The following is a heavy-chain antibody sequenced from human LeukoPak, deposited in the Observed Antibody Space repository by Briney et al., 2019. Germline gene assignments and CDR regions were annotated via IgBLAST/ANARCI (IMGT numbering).Heavy chain of an antibody. D-gene: IGHD6-19*01. V-gene: IGHV4-4*02. Sequence: SETLSLTCAVSGGSIINSNWWSWVRQPPGKGLEWIGEIYHSGSTNYNPSLKSRVTISVDKSKNQFSLNLSSVTAADTAVYYCARDWHSSGWNGLYYWGQGTLVTVSS. CDR2: IYHSGST. J-gene: IGHJ4*02. CDR1: GGSIINSNW. CDR3: ARDWHSSGWNGLYY.